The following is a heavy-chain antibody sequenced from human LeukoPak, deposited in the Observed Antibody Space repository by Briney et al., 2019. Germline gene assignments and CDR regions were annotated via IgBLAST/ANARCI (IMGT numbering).Heavy chain of an antibody. Sequence: SETLSLTCTVSGGSISSYYWSWIRQPAGKGLEWIGRIYTSGTTNYNPSPKSRVTMSVDTSKNQFSLELNSVTAADTAVYYCARGSRYSSGGVRWFDPWGQGTLVTVSS. CDR2: IYTSGTT. D-gene: IGHD6-19*01. CDR1: GGSISSYY. J-gene: IGHJ5*02. V-gene: IGHV4-4*07. CDR3: ARGSRYSSGGVRWFDP.